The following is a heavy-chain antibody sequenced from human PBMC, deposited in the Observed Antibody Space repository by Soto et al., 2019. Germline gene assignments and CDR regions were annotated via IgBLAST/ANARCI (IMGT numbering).Heavy chain of an antibody. J-gene: IGHJ4*02. CDR1: GHTFSNYG. Sequence: ASVKVSCKASGHTFSNYGISWVRQAPGQGLEWMGWISAYNGNRNCTKKLQGRVTITTDASTDIAYMELRSLRSDDTAVYHCASVFLAVVLGVAPPRRELPSLDFGGQGPLFTVSS. CDR3: ASVFLAVVLGVAPPRRELPSLDF. CDR2: ISAYNGNR. D-gene: IGHD2-15*01. V-gene: IGHV1-18*01.